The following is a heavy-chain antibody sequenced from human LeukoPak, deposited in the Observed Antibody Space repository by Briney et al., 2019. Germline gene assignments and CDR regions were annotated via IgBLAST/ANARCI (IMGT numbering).Heavy chain of an antibody. CDR2: MNPNSGNT. CDR1: GYTFTSYD. CDR3: ARRYDSGSYHLPH. V-gene: IGHV1-8*01. D-gene: IGHD3-10*01. Sequence: ASVRVSCKASGYTFTSYDINWVRQAAGQGLGWMGWMNPNSGNTGYAQKFQGRITMARNTSISTAYMELSSLTSEDTAVYFCARRYDSGSYHLPHWGQGTLVTVSS. J-gene: IGHJ4*02.